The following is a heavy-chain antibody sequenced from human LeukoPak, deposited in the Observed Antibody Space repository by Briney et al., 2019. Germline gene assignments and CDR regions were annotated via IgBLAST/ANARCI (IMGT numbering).Heavy chain of an antibody. CDR1: GFTFSSYS. CDR3: AVDFWSGYYTPIGY. CDR2: ISSSSSYI. Sequence: PGGSLRLSCAASGFTFSSYSMNWVRQAPGKGLEWVSSISSSSSYIYYADSVKGRFTISRDNAKNSLYLQMNSLRAEDTAVYYCAVDFWSGYYTPIGYWGQGTLVTVSS. D-gene: IGHD3-3*01. J-gene: IGHJ4*02. V-gene: IGHV3-21*01.